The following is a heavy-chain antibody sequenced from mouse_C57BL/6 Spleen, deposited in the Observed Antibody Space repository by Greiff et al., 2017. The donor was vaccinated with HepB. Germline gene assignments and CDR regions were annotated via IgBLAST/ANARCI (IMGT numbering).Heavy chain of an antibody. CDR3: TRLGVYGNYLYAMDY. D-gene: IGHD2-1*01. Sequence: EVKVVESEGGLVQPGSSMKLSCTASGFTFSDYYMAWVRQVPEKGLEWVANINYDGSSTYYLDSLKSRFIISRDNAKNILYLQMSSLKSEDTATYYCTRLGVYGNYLYAMDYWGQGTSVTVSS. V-gene: IGHV5-16*01. CDR2: INYDGSST. J-gene: IGHJ4*01. CDR1: GFTFSDYY.